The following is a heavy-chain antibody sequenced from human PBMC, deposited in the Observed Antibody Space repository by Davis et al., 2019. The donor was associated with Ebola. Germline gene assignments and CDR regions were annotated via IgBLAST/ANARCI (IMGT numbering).Heavy chain of an antibody. CDR1: GYTFTSYY. D-gene: IGHD6-6*01. J-gene: IGHJ4*02. Sequence: ASVKVSCKASGYTFTSYYMHWVRQAPGQGLEWMGMVNPTGGGTTYAQRFLGRVTMTRDTSTSTVYMELSSLRSEDTAVYYCARGPQSIAAPHWGQGTLVTVSS. CDR3: ARGPQSIAAPH. CDR2: VNPTGGGT. V-gene: IGHV1-46*01.